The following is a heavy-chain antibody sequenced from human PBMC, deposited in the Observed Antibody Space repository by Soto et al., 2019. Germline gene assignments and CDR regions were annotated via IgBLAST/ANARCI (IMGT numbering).Heavy chain of an antibody. J-gene: IGHJ2*01. CDR2: IYDSGST. Sequence: QVQLQESGPGLVKPSETLSLTCTVSGGSISGGVYYWSWIRQPPGKGLEWIGYIYDSGSTYYNPSLKSRVTISVDTSKNQFSLRLSSVTAADTAVYYCAREIIPLPTDWYFDLWGRGTLVTVSS. CDR1: GGSISGGVYY. D-gene: IGHD2-15*01. V-gene: IGHV4-30-4*01. CDR3: AREIIPLPTDWYFDL.